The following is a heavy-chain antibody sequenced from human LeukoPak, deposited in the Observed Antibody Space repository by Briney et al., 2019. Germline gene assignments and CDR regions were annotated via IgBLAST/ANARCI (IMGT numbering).Heavy chain of an antibody. Sequence: SETLSLTCAVYGGSFSGYYWSWIRQPPGKGLEWIGEINHSGSTNYNPSLKSRVTISVDTSKNQFSLNLSSVTAADTAVYYCARELVEMATIAYWGQGTLVTVSS. CDR2: INHSGST. CDR3: ARELVEMATIAY. D-gene: IGHD5-24*01. CDR1: GGSFSGYY. J-gene: IGHJ4*02. V-gene: IGHV4-34*01.